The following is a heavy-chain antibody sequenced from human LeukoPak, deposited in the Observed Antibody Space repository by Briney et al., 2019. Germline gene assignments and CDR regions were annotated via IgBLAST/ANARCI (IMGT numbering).Heavy chain of an antibody. V-gene: IGHV1-8*01. CDR1: GYTFTRYD. Sequence: ASVKVSCKASGYTFTRYDINWVRQATGQGLEWMGWMNPNSGNAGYAQKFQGRVTMTTNTSISTAYMELSSLRSEDTAVYYCARREYGSGSYHLVYWGQGTLATVSS. CDR3: ARREYGSGSYHLVY. J-gene: IGHJ4*02. CDR2: MNPNSGNA. D-gene: IGHD3-10*01.